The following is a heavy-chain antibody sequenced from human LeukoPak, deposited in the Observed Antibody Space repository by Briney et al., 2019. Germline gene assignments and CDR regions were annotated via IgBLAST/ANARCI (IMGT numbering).Heavy chain of an antibody. J-gene: IGHJ4*02. CDR2: INPNSGGT. D-gene: IGHD3-22*01. Sequence: ASVKVSCKASGYTFTGYYMHWVRQAPGRGLEWMGWINPNSGGTNYAQKFQGRVTMTRDTSISTAYMELSRLRSDDTAVCYCARASLMYYYDSSGYYARPTHYFDYWGQGTLVTVSS. CDR1: GYTFTGYY. V-gene: IGHV1-2*02. CDR3: ARASLMYYYDSSGYYARPTHYFDY.